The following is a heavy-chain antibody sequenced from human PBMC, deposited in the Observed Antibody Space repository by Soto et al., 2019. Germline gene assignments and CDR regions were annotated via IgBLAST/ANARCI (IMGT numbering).Heavy chain of an antibody. CDR3: ARAGISGTTYYFDY. J-gene: IGHJ4*02. D-gene: IGHD1-20*01. Sequence: SETLSLTCTVSGGSVSSTSSYWSWIRQPPGRGLEWIGYIYYSGSTYYNPSLKSRVTISLDTSRDQFSLKLSSVTAADTAVYFCARAGISGTTYYFDYWGQGTLVTVSS. V-gene: IGHV4-31*03. CDR2: IYYSGST. CDR1: GGSVSSTSSY.